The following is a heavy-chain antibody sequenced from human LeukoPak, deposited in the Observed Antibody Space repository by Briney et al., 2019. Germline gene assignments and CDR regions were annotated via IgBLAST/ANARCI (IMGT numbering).Heavy chain of an antibody. J-gene: IGHJ6*02. CDR3: AKAKYSGYDYVYYYGMDV. D-gene: IGHD5-12*01. Sequence: PGGSLRLSCAASGFTFSSYAMHWVRQAPGKGLEWVAVISYDGSNKYYADSVKGRFTISRDNSKNTLYLQMNSLRAEDTAVYYCAKAKYSGYDYVYYYGMDVWGQGTTVTVSS. CDR2: ISYDGSNK. V-gene: IGHV3-30-3*01. CDR1: GFTFSSYA.